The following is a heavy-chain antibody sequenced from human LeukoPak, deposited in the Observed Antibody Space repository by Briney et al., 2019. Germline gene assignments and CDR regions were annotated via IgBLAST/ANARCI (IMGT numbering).Heavy chain of an antibody. J-gene: IGHJ4*02. CDR3: AKVAEDIVLVPAAIPHFDC. CDR1: GFTFSSYA. V-gene: IGHV3-23*01. D-gene: IGHD2-2*02. Sequence: PGGSLRLSCAASGFTFSSYAMSWVRQAPGKGLEWVSAISGGGGSTYYADSVKGRFTISRDNSKNTLYLQMNSLRAEDAAVYYCAKVAEDIVLVPAAIPHFDCWGQGTLVTVSS. CDR2: ISGGGGST.